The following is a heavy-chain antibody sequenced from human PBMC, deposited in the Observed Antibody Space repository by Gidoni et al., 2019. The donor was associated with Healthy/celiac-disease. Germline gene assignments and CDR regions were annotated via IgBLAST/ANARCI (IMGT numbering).Heavy chain of an antibody. D-gene: IGHD5-12*01. J-gene: IGHJ6*02. Sequence: EVQLVESGGGLIQPGGSLRLSCAASGFTVSSNYMSWVRQAPGTGLEWVSVIDSGGSTYYADSVKGRFTISRDKSKNTLYLQMNSLRAEDTAVYYCASLDSGYDFPYYYGMDVWGQGTTVTVSS. CDR2: IDSGGST. CDR1: GFTVSSNY. V-gene: IGHV3-53*01. CDR3: ASLDSGYDFPYYYGMDV.